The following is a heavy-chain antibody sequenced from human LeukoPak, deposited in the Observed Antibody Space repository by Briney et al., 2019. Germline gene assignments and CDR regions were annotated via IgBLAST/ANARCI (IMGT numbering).Heavy chain of an antibody. CDR1: GYTFTDYY. CDR2: VDPEDGET. Sequence: ASVKISCKVSGYTFTDYYMHWVQQAPGKGLEWMGLVDPEDGETIYAEKFQGRVTMTADTSTDTAYMELSSLRSEDTAMYYCATDTTTYYYHYWGQGTLVTVSS. V-gene: IGHV1-69-2*01. J-gene: IGHJ4*02. D-gene: IGHD1-26*01. CDR3: ATDTTTYYYHY.